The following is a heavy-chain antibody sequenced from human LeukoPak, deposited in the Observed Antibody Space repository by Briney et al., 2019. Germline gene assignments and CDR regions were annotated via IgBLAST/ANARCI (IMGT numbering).Heavy chain of an antibody. CDR2: IYTSGST. CDR1: GGSVGSGSYS. V-gene: IGHV4-61*02. J-gene: IGHJ4*02. CDR3: AGGDDY. Sequence: SQPLSRTWIIAGGSVGSGSYSWSWIRQPAGKGLEWIGRIYTSGSTNYNPSLKSRVTISVDTSKNQFSLKLSSVTAADTAVYYCAGGDDYWGQGTLVTVSS. D-gene: IGHD2-21*02.